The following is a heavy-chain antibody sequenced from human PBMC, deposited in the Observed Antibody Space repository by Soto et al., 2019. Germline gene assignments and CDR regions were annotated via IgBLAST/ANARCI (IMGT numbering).Heavy chain of an antibody. CDR2: IYYSGST. D-gene: IGHD3-3*01. CDR3: ARHTHAISSSDH. J-gene: IGHJ4*02. CDR1: SGSISCYY. V-gene: IGHV4-39*01. Sequence: NPSGSVCITCTVSSGSISCYYCSLIPKTPGKGLEWIGSIYYSGSTYYNPSLKSRVTISVDTSKNQFSLKLSSVTAAVTAVYYCARHTHAISSSDHWGQGTLVTVSS.